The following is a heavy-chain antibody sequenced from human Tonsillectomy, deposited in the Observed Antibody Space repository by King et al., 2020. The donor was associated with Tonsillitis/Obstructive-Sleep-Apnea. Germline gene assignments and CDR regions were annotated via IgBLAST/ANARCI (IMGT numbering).Heavy chain of an antibody. V-gene: IGHV1-18*01. J-gene: IGHJ4*02. Sequence: QLVQSGAEVKKPGASVKVSCKASGYTFTSYGISWGRQAPGQGLEWMGWISAYKGNTNYAQNHQGRVTMTTDTFTSTAYMELRSLRSDDTAVYYCARDRSALEVGATTTDYWGQGTLVTVSS. D-gene: IGHD1-26*01. CDR1: GYTFTSYG. CDR2: ISAYKGNT. CDR3: ARDRSALEVGATTTDY.